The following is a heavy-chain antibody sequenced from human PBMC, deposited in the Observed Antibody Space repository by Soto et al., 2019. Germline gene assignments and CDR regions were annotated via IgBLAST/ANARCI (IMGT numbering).Heavy chain of an antibody. J-gene: IGHJ5*02. D-gene: IGHD4-17*01. Sequence: SETLSLTGPVSGASITSLYRTGFGPPAGKRLHWIGRIYTCRSTNYTPSPHSQVTIPVDTSKNPFSPKLSSAPSVDTAAYYCASDRDDYLTWFDPWGQGTLVTVPS. CDR2: IYTCRST. CDR3: ASDRDDYLTWFDP. V-gene: IGHV4-4*07. CDR1: GASITSLY.